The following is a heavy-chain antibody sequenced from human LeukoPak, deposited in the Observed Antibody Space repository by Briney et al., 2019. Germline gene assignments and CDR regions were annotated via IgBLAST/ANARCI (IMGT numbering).Heavy chain of an antibody. CDR1: GGSISSYY. J-gene: IGHJ4*02. CDR2: IYTSGST. CDR3: AIEGYDILTGYSSN. D-gene: IGHD3-9*01. V-gene: IGHV4-4*07. Sequence: PSETLSLTCTVSGGSISSYYWSWIRQPAGKGLEWIGRIYTSGSTNYNPSLKSRVTMSVDTSKNQFSLKLSSVSAADTAVYYCAIEGYDILTGYSSNWGQGTLVTVSS.